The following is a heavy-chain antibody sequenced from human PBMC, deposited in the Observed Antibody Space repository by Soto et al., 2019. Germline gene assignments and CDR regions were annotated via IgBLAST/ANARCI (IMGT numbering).Heavy chain of an antibody. CDR1: GFTVNTYA. D-gene: IGHD1-20*01. CDR3: ATVHNTSRSFNY. CDR2: TGISGRTT. J-gene: IGHJ4*02. V-gene: IGHV3-23*01. Sequence: GGSLRLSCAASGFTVNTYAMSWVRQAPGKGLEWVSTTGISGRTTYYADSVKGRFTVSRDDSKNTLDLQMSSLRAEDTAFYYCATVHNTSRSFNYWGQGTLVTVSS.